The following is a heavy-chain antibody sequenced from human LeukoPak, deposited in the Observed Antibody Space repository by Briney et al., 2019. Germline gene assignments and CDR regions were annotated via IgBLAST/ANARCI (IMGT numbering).Heavy chain of an antibody. CDR1: GYTFTGYY. D-gene: IGHD6-13*01. CDR2: INPINPNSDDI. V-gene: IGHV1-2*02. CDR3: ARGGYSSSLYDY. J-gene: IGHJ4*02. Sequence: ASVKVSCKASGYTFTGYYMHWVRQAPGQGLEWMGWINPINPNSDDINYAQKFRGRVTMTGDTSISTAYMELSSLRSDDTALYYCARGGYSSSLYDYWGQGTLVTVSS.